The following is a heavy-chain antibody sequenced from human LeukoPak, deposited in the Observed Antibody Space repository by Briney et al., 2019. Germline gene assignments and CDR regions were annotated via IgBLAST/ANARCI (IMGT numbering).Heavy chain of an antibody. V-gene: IGHV4-39*02. CDR3: TKDFENHRTDC. CDR1: GGSISNSGFY. Sequence: SETLSLTCTVSGGSISNSGFYWGWIRQTPGKGLEWIGSVYYSGTTYYHPSLESRATVSVDTSKNQFSLKLSSVTAADTAVYYCTKDFENHRTDCWGQGTLVTVSS. CDR2: VYYSGTT. J-gene: IGHJ4*02. D-gene: IGHD1-14*01.